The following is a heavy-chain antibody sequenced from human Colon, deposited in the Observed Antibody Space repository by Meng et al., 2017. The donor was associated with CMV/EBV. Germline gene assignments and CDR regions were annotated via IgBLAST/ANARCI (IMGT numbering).Heavy chain of an antibody. CDR3: ARGSVVASAVSFDH. V-gene: IGHV4-30-4*01. CDR1: GCSVARVGCY. D-gene: IGHD6-13*01. J-gene: IGHJ4*02. CDR2: IYTRGSA. Sequence: SGCSVARVGCYWRLIPQPPGPGLQWLGHIYTRGSAYSNPSLKSRLTLSLDTSENQFSLSLRSVTAADTAVYYCARGSVVASAVSFDHWGQGTLVTVSS.